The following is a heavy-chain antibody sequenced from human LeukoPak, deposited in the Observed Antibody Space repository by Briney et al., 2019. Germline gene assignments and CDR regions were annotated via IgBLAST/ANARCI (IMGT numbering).Heavy chain of an antibody. CDR1: GFTFSSYW. D-gene: IGHD3-9*01. Sequence: GGSLRLSCAASGFTFSSYWMHWVRQAPGKGLVWVSRINSDRSSTMHANFVKGRFTISRDNAKNTLYLQMNSLRAEDTAVYYCPRVYYDILTVYYNVDYWGQGTLLTFSS. V-gene: IGHV3-74*03. CDR2: INSDRSST. CDR3: PRVYYDILTVYYNVDY. J-gene: IGHJ4*02.